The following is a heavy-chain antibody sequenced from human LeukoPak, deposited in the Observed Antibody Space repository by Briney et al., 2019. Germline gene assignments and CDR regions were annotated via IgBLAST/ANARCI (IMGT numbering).Heavy chain of an antibody. V-gene: IGHV3-30-3*01. Sequence: GGSLRLSCAASGFTFSSYAMHWVRQAPGKGLEWVAVISYDGSNKYYADSVKGRFTISRDNSKNTLYLQMNSLRAEDTAVYYCAKDGRVLGFGSGSYYFGYWGQGTLVTVSS. CDR3: AKDGRVLGFGSGSYYFGY. D-gene: IGHD3-10*01. J-gene: IGHJ4*02. CDR1: GFTFSSYA. CDR2: ISYDGSNK.